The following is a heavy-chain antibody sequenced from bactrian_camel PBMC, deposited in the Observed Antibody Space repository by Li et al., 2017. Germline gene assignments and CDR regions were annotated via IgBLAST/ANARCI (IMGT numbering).Heavy chain of an antibody. D-gene: IGHD2*01. J-gene: IGHJ4*01. Sequence: VQLVESGGGSVQAGGSLRLSCAASGLGDSRKCMGWFRQAPQKEREGVAGYASAGDSAGVSAYYADSVKVRFTIARDSTKNTVYLQMNSLKTEDTAMYYCAAGVISASAPVFCRPSQWGQGTQVTVSS. CDR2: GDSAGVSA. V-gene: IGHV3S40*01. CDR1: GLGDSRKC. CDR3: AAGVISASAPVFCRPSQ.